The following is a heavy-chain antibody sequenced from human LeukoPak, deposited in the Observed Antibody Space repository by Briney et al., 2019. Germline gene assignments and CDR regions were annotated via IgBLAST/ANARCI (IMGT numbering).Heavy chain of an antibody. Sequence: AGGSLRLSCAASGFTFSSYAMSWVRQAPGKGLEWVPAISGSGGSTYYADSVKGRFTISRDNSKNTLYLQMNSLRAEDTAVYYCAKGAVGATIFDYWGQGTLVTVSS. V-gene: IGHV3-23*01. J-gene: IGHJ4*02. CDR1: GFTFSSYA. CDR2: ISGSGGST. D-gene: IGHD1-26*01. CDR3: AKGAVGATIFDY.